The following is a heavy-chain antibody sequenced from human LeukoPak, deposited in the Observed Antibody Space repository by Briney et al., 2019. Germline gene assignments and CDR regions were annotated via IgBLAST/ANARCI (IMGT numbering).Heavy chain of an antibody. J-gene: IGHJ4*02. V-gene: IGHV3-23*01. CDR2: ISGRGDIT. CDR3: TKDLAFCGGDCYSGADN. Sequence: PGGSLRLSCAASGFTFSSYAMNWVRQAPGKGLEWVSAISGRGDITYYTDSVKGRFTISRDTSRSTLYLQMSGLRAEDTAVYYCTKDLAFCGGDCYSGADNWGQGALVTISS. CDR1: GFTFSSYA. D-gene: IGHD2-21*01.